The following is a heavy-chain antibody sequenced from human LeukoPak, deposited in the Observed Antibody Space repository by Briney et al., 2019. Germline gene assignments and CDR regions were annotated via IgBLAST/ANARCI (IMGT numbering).Heavy chain of an antibody. CDR1: GYAFTRYY. J-gene: IGHJ4*02. CDR2: INPSGGGT. V-gene: IGHV1-46*01. CDR3: ASASGYYAPPDY. D-gene: IGHD3-22*01. Sequence: ASVKVSCKASGYAFTRYYIHWVRQAPGQGLKWMGIINPSGGGTSNAQKFQGRVTMTRDTSTSTVYTEVSSLTSEDTAVYYCASASGYYAPPDYWGQGTLVTVSS.